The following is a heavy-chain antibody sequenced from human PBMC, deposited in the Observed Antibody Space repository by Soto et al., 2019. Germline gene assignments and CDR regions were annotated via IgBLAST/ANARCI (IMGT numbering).Heavy chain of an antibody. J-gene: IGHJ6*01. Sequence: QVQLVQSGAEVKKPGASVKVSCQASGYTFTSYGVSWVRQAPGQGLEWMGWISGYNGNTNYAQKLQGRVTMTTDTSTSTAYMELSSLRSDDAAVYYWARAGKYYYGSGSPYYYGMDVWGQGITVTVSS. V-gene: IGHV1-18*04. CDR3: ARAGKYYYGSGSPYYYGMDV. CDR1: GYTFTSYG. D-gene: IGHD3-10*01. CDR2: ISGYNGNT.